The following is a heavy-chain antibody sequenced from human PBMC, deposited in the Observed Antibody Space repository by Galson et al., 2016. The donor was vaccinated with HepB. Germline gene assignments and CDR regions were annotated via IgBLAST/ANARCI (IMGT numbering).Heavy chain of an antibody. J-gene: IGHJ4*02. CDR2: ISSSSRTI. D-gene: IGHD1-26*01. V-gene: IGHV3-48*01. Sequence: SLRLSCAASGFIFSSYNMEWVRQAPGKGLEWVLYISSSSRTIYYADSVKGRFTISRDNAENSLYLQMNSLRAEDTAVYYCARGSYWLLQHGDYFDYWGQGTLVTVSS. CDR3: ARGSYWLLQHGDYFDY. CDR1: GFIFSSYN.